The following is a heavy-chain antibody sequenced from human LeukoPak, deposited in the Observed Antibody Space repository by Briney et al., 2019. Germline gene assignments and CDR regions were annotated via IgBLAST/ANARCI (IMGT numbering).Heavy chain of an antibody. J-gene: IGHJ5*02. CDR1: GDSISTYY. CDR2: ISDSGST. D-gene: IGHD4-17*01. V-gene: IGHV4-59*01. Sequence: SETLSLTCTVSGDSISTYYWTWIRQPPGKGLEWIGYISDSGSTNYNPSLKSRVTISLDTSKNQFSLKLISLAAADTAAYYCARVENGDYGWFDPWGQGTLVTVSS. CDR3: ARVENGDYGWFDP.